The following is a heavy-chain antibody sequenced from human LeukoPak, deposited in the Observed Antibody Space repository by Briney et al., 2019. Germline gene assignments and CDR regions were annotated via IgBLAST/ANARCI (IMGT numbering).Heavy chain of an antibody. V-gene: IGHV1-69*05. Sequence: GASVKVSCKASGGTFSSYAISWVRQAPGQGLEWMGGIIPIFGTANYAQKFQGRVTITTDESTSTAYMGLSSLRSEDTAVYYCARGGGHYYDSSGYYFDAFDIWGQGTMVTVSS. CDR3: ARGGGHYYDSSGYYFDAFDI. CDR2: IIPIFGTA. CDR1: GGTFSSYA. D-gene: IGHD3-22*01. J-gene: IGHJ3*02.